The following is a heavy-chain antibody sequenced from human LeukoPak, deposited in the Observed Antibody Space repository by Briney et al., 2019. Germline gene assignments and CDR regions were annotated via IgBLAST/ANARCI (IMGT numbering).Heavy chain of an antibody. V-gene: IGHV1-18*01. D-gene: IGHD6-19*01. CDR1: GYTFNKYG. Sequence: ASVKVSCKASGYTFNKYGISWVRQAPGQGLEWMGWITTYNGNTNYAQKVQGRVTMTTDTSASTVYMELRSLRPDDTAVYYCARINGWLVSSGTVKYFDYWGQGTLVTVSS. CDR3: ARINGWLVSSGTVKYFDY. J-gene: IGHJ4*02. CDR2: ITTYNGNT.